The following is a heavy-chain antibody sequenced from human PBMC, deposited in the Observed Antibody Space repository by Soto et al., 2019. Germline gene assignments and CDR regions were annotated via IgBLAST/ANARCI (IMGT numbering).Heavy chain of an antibody. V-gene: IGHV4-30-2*01. CDR3: ARVPDR. D-gene: IGHD2-2*01. CDR1: GGSISSGGYS. CDR2: IYHSGST. Sequence: SETLSLTCAVSGGSISSGGYSWSWIRQPPGKGLEWIGYIYHSGSTYYNPSLKSRVTISVDRSKNQFSLKASSVTAADTAVYYCARVPDRWGQGTLVTVLL. J-gene: IGHJ5*02.